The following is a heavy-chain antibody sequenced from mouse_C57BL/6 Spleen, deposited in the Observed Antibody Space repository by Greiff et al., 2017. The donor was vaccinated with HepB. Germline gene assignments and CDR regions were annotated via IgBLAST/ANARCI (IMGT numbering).Heavy chain of an antibody. CDR3: EVTGTGAMDY. CDR1: GYSITSGYY. D-gene: IGHD4-1*01. J-gene: IGHJ4*01. CDR2: ISYDGSN. V-gene: IGHV3-6*01. Sequence: EVQLVESGPGLVKPSQSLSLTCSVTGYSITSGYYWNWIRQFPGNKLEWMGYISYDGSNNYNPSLKNRISITRDTSKNQFFLKLNSVTTEDTATYYCEVTGTGAMDYWGQGTSVTVSS.